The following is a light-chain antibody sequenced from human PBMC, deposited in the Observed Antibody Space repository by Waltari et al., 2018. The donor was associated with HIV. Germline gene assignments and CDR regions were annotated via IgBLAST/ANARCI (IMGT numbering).Light chain of an antibody. J-gene: IGKJ4*01. V-gene: IGKV4-1*01. CDR3: QQYFLTPFT. CDR2: LAS. CDR1: QSVLASSANQHY. Sequence: DIVMTQSPDSLAVSLGERATINCTSSQSVLASSANQHYLAWYQQRPGQPPTLLIYLASSRESGVPDRFSGSGSGTDFALTISSLQAEDVAVYYCQQYFLTPFTFGGGTKVETK.